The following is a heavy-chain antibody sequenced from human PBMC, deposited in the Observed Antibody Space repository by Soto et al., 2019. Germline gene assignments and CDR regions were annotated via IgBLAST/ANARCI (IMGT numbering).Heavy chain of an antibody. Sequence: ASVKVSCKASGYTFTSYAMHWVRQAPGQRLEWMGWISAYNDNTNYAQKLQGRVTMTTDTSTSTAYMELRSLRSDDTAVYYCARDRDDFWSGYPRRNAFDIWGQGTMVTISS. CDR2: ISAYNDNT. V-gene: IGHV1-18*01. J-gene: IGHJ3*02. CDR3: ARDRDDFWSGYPRRNAFDI. D-gene: IGHD3-3*01. CDR1: GYTFTSYA.